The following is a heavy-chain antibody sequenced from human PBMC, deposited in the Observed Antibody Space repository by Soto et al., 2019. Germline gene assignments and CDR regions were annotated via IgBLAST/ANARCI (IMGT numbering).Heavy chain of an antibody. D-gene: IGHD4-17*01. CDR1: GGSSSTYY. J-gene: IGHJ4*02. CDR2: IYDSGST. V-gene: IGHV4-59*01. CDR3: ARFYSDYVLDS. Sequence: PSETLSLTCTVSGGSSSTYYWNWIRQPPGKGLEWIGYIYDSGSTNYNPSLKSRVTISVDTSKNQFSLKLSSVTAADTAVYYCARFYSDYVLDSWGQGTLVTVSS.